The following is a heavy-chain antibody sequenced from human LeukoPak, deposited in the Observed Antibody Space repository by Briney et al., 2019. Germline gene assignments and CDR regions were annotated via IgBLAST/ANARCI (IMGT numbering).Heavy chain of an antibody. CDR1: GFTFSSYW. J-gene: IGHJ4*02. V-gene: IGHV3-7*01. Sequence: GGSLRLSCAASGFTFSSYWMSWVRQAPGKGLEWVANIKHDGSEKYYVDSVKGRFTISRDNAKNSLYPQMNSLRAEDTAVYYCTRDGTKAYCGGDCRAHDYWGQGTLVTVSS. D-gene: IGHD2-21*02. CDR3: TRDGTKAYCGGDCRAHDY. CDR2: IKHDGSEK.